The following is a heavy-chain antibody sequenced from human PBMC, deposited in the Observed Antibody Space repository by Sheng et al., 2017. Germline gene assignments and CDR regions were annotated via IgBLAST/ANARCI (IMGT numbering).Heavy chain of an antibody. V-gene: IGHV2-5*01. CDR3: AHSGRYCNSASCPSSDYYY. Sequence: QITLKESGPTLVKPTETLTLTCTFSGFSLTTSGVGVGWIRQPPGKALEWLALIYWNDDKRFSPSLKSRLTITKDTSKNQVVLTMTNMDPVDTATYYCAHSGRYCNSASCPSSDYYYWGQGTLVTVSS. J-gene: IGHJ4*02. D-gene: IGHD2-2*01. CDR2: IYWNDDK. CDR1: GFSLTTSGVG.